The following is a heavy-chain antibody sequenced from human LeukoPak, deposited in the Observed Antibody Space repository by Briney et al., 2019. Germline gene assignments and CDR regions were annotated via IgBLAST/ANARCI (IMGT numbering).Heavy chain of an antibody. CDR3: ARVARGSGFDY. Sequence: ASVTGSCQASGCTFTSYDINWVRQATRQGHAWMGWMNPNSGNTGYAQKFQGRVTMTTNTSISTAYMELSSLGSEDTAVYDSARVARGSGFDYWGRGTLVTVSS. D-gene: IGHD3-16*01. CDR1: GCTFTSYD. J-gene: IGHJ4*02. CDR2: MNPNSGNT. V-gene: IGHV1-8*01.